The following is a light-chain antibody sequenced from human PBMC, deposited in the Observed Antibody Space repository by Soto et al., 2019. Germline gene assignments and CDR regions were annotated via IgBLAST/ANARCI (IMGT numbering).Light chain of an antibody. CDR3: QQTYSTPA. CDR1: QTISSD. V-gene: IGKV1-39*01. CDR2: AAS. Sequence: DIQMTQSPSSLSASVGDRVTITCRASQTISSDLNWYQQKSGKAPKLLIYAASSLQSGVPSRFSGSGSGTDYTLTISSLQPEDSAIYYCQQTYSTPAFGQGTKLEIK. J-gene: IGKJ2*01.